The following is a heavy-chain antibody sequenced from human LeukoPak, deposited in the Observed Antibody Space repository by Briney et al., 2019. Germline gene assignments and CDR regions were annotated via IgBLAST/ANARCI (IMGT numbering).Heavy chain of an antibody. Sequence: GGSLRLPCAASGFTFSSYAMSWVRQAPGKGLEWVSAISGSGGSTYYADSVKGRFAISRDNSKNTLYLQMNSLRAEDTAVYYCAKDGGEYSYGFYYFDYWGQGTLVTVSS. J-gene: IGHJ4*02. CDR1: GFTFSSYA. D-gene: IGHD5-18*01. CDR3: AKDGGEYSYGFYYFDY. CDR2: ISGSGGST. V-gene: IGHV3-23*01.